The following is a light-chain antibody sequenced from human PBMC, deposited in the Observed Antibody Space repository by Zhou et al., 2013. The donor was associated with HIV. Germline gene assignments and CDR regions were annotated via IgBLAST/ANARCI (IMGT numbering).Light chain of an antibody. V-gene: IGKV1-39*01. CDR2: ASS. J-gene: IGKJ1*01. Sequence: DIQMTQSPSSLSASVGGKVSISCRASHNITYFLNWYQHKPGKAPNLLIFASSSLQSGVPSRFSGSGSGTDFTLTVSSLQPEDFAIYYCQQTYSSPRTFGQ. CDR3: QQTYSSPRT. CDR1: HNITYF.